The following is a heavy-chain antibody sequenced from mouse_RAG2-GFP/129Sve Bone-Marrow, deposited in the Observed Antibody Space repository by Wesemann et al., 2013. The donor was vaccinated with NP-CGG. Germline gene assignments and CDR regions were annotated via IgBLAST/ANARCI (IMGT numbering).Heavy chain of an antibody. V-gene: IGHV1-87*01. Sequence: QVQLQQSGAELARPGASVKLSCKASGYTFTSYWMQWVKQRPGQGLEWIGAIYPGDGDTRYTQKFKGKATLTADKSSSTAYMQLSSLASEDSAVYYCASNYYAMDYWGQGTSVTVSS. J-gene: IGHJ4*01. CDR1: GYTFTSYW. CDR2: IYPGDGDT. CDR3: ASNYYAMDY.